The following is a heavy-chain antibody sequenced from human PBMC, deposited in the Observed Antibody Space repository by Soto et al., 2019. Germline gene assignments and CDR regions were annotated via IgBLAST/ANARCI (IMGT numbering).Heavy chain of an antibody. CDR2: ISYDGNNK. D-gene: IGHD1-1*01. J-gene: IGHJ6*02. Sequence: GGSLRLSCAASGFTFSCYGMHWVRQSPGKGLEWVAVISYDGNNKYYADSVKGRFTISRDNSKNTLYLQMNSLRAEDTAVYYCAKGGRGTYYYYYGMDVWGQGTTVTVSS. CDR1: GFTFSCYG. V-gene: IGHV3-30*18. CDR3: AKGGRGTYYYYYGMDV.